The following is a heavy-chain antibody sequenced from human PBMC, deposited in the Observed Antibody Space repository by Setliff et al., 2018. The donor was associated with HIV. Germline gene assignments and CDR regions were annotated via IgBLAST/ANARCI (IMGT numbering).Heavy chain of an antibody. CDR1: GDSISSYS. V-gene: IGHV4-4*09. D-gene: IGHD2-2*01. CDR3: ARHPHDSSWKPLHFDS. CDR2: VYASGET. J-gene: IGHJ4*02. Sequence: PSETLSLTCTVSGDSISSYSWNWIRQPPGRGLEWIGYVYASGETNYNPSLKSRVTISVDTSKNQFSLKLSSVTAADTAVYYCARHPHDSSWKPLHFDSWGQGLLVTVSS.